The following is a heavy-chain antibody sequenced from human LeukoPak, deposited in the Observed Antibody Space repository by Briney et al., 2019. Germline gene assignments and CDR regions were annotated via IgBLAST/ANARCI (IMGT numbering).Heavy chain of an antibody. Sequence: GGSLRLSCVASGFTFGNYAMSWVRQAPGKGLEWVSVVTGSGTTYYTDSVQGRFTVSRDNAKNTLFLQMNNLGAEGTAIYYCAKDRRYYYGSGSSLDFWGQGTLVIVSS. CDR2: VTGSGTT. CDR1: GFTFGNYA. V-gene: IGHV3-23*01. J-gene: IGHJ4*02. CDR3: AKDRRYYYGSGSSLDF. D-gene: IGHD3-10*01.